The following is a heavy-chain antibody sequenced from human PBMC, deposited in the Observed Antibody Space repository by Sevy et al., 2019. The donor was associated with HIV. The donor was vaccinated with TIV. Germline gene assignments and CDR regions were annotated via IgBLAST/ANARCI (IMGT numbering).Heavy chain of an antibody. V-gene: IGHV3-72*01. CDR2: TRNKADSYTT. Sequence: GGSLRLSCAASGFTFSDHYMEWVRQAPGKGLEWVGRTRNKADSYTTEDAASVKGRFTISSDDSKNSLYLQMTSLKTEDTAVYYCATHAGLAAAGRVFDYWGQGTLVTVSS. CDR3: ATHAGLAAAGRVFDY. CDR1: GFTFSDHY. D-gene: IGHD6-13*01. J-gene: IGHJ4*02.